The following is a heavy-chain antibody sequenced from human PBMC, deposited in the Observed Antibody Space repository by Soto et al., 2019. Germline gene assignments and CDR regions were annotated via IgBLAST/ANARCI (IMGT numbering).Heavy chain of an antibody. J-gene: IGHJ5*02. CDR2: INPDGGRT. V-gene: IGHV3-74*01. CDR1: GFTFSSYW. Sequence: PXGSLRLSCAASGFTFSSYWLHWVRQAPGEGLVWVSRINPDGGRTNYADSVKGRFTISRDNAKNTLYLQMDSLRAEDTAVYYCARVKLGSYDWVDPWGQGTLVTVSS. D-gene: IGHD3-16*01. CDR3: ARVKLGSYDWVDP.